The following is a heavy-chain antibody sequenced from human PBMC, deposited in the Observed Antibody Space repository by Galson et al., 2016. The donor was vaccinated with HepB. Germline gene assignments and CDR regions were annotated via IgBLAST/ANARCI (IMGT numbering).Heavy chain of an antibody. Sequence: CAISGDSVSSNSAAWTWIRQSPLRGLEWLGRTYYRSKWYNDYAVSVKSRITIHPDTSKNQFSLQLNSVTPEDTAVYYCARVRCSTFRCQKWFDPWGQGTLVTVSS. CDR3: ARVRCSTFRCQKWFDP. D-gene: IGHD2/OR15-2a*01. J-gene: IGHJ5*02. CDR1: GDSVSSNSAA. V-gene: IGHV6-1*01. CDR2: TYYRSKWYN.